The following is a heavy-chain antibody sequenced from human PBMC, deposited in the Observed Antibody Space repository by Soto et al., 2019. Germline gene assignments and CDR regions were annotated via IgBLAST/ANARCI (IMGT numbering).Heavy chain of an antibody. Sequence: SETLSLTCTVSGVSISRYYWSWIRQPPGKGLEWIGYIYYSGSTNYNPSLKSRVTISVDTSKNQFSLKLSSVTAADTAVYYCARLNRRDSSGYYYGFNAFDIWGQGTMVTVSS. J-gene: IGHJ3*02. CDR3: ARLNRRDSSGYYYGFNAFDI. D-gene: IGHD3-22*01. CDR2: IYYSGST. CDR1: GVSISRYY. V-gene: IGHV4-59*08.